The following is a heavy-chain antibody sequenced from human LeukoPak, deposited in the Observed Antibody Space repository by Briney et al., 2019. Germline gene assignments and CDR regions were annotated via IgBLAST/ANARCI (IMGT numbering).Heavy chain of an antibody. D-gene: IGHD6-19*01. J-gene: IGHJ4*02. V-gene: IGHV3-30*18. Sequence: GGSLRLSCAASGFTFSSYGMHWVRQAPGKGLEWVAVISYDGSNKYYADSVKARFTISRDNSKNTLYLQMNSLRAEDTAVYYCVKEPIIAVASLSWGQGTLVTVSS. CDR3: VKEPIIAVASLS. CDR2: ISYDGSNK. CDR1: GFTFSSYG.